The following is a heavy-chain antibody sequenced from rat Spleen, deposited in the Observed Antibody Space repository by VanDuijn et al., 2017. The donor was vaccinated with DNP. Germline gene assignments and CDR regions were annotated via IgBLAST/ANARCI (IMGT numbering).Heavy chain of an antibody. CDR1: RFTFNSYW. J-gene: IGHJ1*01. CDR2: ISPSGGST. Sequence: EVQLVESGGDLVQPGRSLKLSCVASRFTFNSYWMAWVRQAPTKGLEWVASISPSGGSTYYRDSVKGRFTVSRDNAKSSLYLQMNSLQTDDTGTYYCTRHKNWYFDFWGPGTMVTVSS. CDR3: TRHKNWYFDF. V-gene: IGHV5-25*01.